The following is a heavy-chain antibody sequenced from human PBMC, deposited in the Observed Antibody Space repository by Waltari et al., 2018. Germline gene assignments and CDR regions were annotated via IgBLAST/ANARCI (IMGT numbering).Heavy chain of an antibody. CDR2: GHHSGRT. Sequence: QGQLRESGPGLVKRSETLSLTCAVSGYSLSSGASWGWTGQPPGKGREWCGRGHHSGRTYYNPSLKSRVTISVDTSKNPFVLKLSSVTAAATAVYFCPRAPTWRLGELSLLCPGIVSHDAFDLCGHGTMVTFSS. D-gene: IGHD3-16*02. V-gene: IGHV4-38-2*01. J-gene: IGHJ3*01. CDR3: PRAPTWRLGELSLLCPGIVSHDAFDL. CDR1: GYSLSSGAS.